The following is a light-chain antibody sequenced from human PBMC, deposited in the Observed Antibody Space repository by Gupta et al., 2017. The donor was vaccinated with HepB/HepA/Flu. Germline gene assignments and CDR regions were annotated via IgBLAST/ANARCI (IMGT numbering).Light chain of an antibody. Sequence: DIVITQFPLPLRVTPGEPASIPCRSSQSLLHSNGYNYLDWYLQKPEQSPQLLIYLGSNRASGVPDRFGGSGSGTDFTLKSSRVEAEDVGVYYCMQALQTPRFGHGTKVEIK. CDR1: QSLLHSNGYNY. J-gene: IGKJ3*01. V-gene: IGKV2-28*01. CDR2: LGS. CDR3: MQALQTPR.